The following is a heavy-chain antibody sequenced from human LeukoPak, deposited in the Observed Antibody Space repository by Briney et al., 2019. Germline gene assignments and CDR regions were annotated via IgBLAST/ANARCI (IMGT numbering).Heavy chain of an antibody. CDR2: ISGGGGST. J-gene: IGHJ4*02. Sequence: GGSLRLSCAASGFTFSSYAMSWVRQAPGKGLEWVSAISGGGGSTYYADSVKGRFTISRDNSKNTLYLQMNSLRAEDTAVYYCAKKLSLLVLGYYFDYWGQGTMVTVSS. CDR3: AKKLSLLVLGYYFDY. D-gene: IGHD2-8*02. CDR1: GFTFSSYA. V-gene: IGHV3-23*01.